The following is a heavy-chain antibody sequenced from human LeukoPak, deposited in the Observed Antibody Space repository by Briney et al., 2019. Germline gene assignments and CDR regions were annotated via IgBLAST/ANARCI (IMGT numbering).Heavy chain of an antibody. CDR3: TKGRGI. V-gene: IGHV4-34*01. Sequence: PSETLSLTCAVYGGPFSGYYWSWIRQPPGKGLEWIGSIYQSETAHYNLSLKSRVTISVDTSKNQFSLKLRSVMAADTAVYYCTKGRGIWGQGTLVTVSS. CDR2: IYQSETA. J-gene: IGHJ4*02. D-gene: IGHD3-10*01. CDR1: GGPFSGYY.